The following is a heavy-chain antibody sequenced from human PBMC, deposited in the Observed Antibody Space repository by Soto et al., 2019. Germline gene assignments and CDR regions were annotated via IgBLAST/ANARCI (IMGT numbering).Heavy chain of an antibody. CDR1: GGTFSSYA. CDR3: ARAYYYDSSNTSSYYYGMDV. V-gene: IGHV1-69*01. Sequence: QVQLVQSGAEVKKPGSSVNVSCKASGGTFSSYAISWVRQAPGQGREWVGGIIPIFDTANYGQKFQGRVKITADESTSTAYMELSSLRSEDTAVYYCARAYYYDSSNTSSYYYGMDVWGQGTTVTVSS. D-gene: IGHD3-22*01. CDR2: IIPIFDTA. J-gene: IGHJ6*02.